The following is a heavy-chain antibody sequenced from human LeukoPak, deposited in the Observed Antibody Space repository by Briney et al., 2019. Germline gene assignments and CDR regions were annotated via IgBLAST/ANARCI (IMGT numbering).Heavy chain of an antibody. V-gene: IGHV6-1*01. CDR3: ARGTGWPLFDY. D-gene: IGHD6-19*01. CDR2: TYYRSKWYN. J-gene: IGHJ4*02. CDR1: GDSVSRTNIA. Sequence: SQTLSLTCVISGDSVSRTNIAWNWIRQSPSRGLEWLGRTYYRSKWYNDYAVSVISRITINPDTSKNQFSLHLNSVTPEDTGVYYCARGTGWPLFDYWGQGTLVTVSS.